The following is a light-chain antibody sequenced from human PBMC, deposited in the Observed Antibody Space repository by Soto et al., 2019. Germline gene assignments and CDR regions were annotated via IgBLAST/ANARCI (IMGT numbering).Light chain of an antibody. CDR3: CSYGGTNIL. CDR2: EGT. J-gene: IGLJ2*01. Sequence: QSALTQPASVSGSPGQSITISCTGTSSDVGSYNLVSWYQQHPGKAPKLMIYEGTKRPSGVSNRFSGSKSGNTASLTISGLQAEDEADYYCCSYGGTNILFGGGTKVNVL. V-gene: IGLV2-23*01. CDR1: SSDVGSYNL.